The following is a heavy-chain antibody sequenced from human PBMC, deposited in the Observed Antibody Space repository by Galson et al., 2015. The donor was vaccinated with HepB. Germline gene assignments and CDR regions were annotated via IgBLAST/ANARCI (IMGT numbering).Heavy chain of an antibody. CDR1: GFTFSSYG. V-gene: IGHV3-30*18. D-gene: IGHD4-17*01. CDR2: ISYDGSNK. Sequence: SLRLSCAASGFTFSSYGMHWVRQAPGKGLEWVAVISYDGSNKYYADSVKGRFTISRDNSKNTLYLQMNSLRAEDTAVYYCAKVWATVTTCHWYFDLWGRGTLVTVSS. CDR3: AKVWATVTTCHWYFDL. J-gene: IGHJ2*01.